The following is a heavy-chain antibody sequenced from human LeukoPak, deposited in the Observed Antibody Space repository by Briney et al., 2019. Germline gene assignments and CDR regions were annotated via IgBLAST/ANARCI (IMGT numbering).Heavy chain of an antibody. Sequence: GASVKVSCKASGYSFTNYDINWVRQATGQGLEWMGWMNPKSGDTGYSQKFQGRVTMTRDTSISTAYMELSRLRSDDTAVYYCARGRSGLLRPSTTYATWGQGTLVTVSS. CDR2: MNPKSGDT. V-gene: IGHV1-8*02. J-gene: IGHJ5*02. D-gene: IGHD2/OR15-2a*01. CDR1: GYSFTNYD. CDR3: ARGRSGLLRPSTTYAT.